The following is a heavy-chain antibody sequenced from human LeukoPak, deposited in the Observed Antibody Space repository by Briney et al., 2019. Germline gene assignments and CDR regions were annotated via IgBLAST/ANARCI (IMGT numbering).Heavy chain of an antibody. CDR3: ASYLRYPDHGGMSPLDY. V-gene: IGHV7-4-1*02. D-gene: IGHD4-23*01. Sequence: GASVKVSCKASGYTFTSYAMNWVGQAPGQGLEWMGWINTNTGNPTYAQGFTGRFVFSLDTSVSTAYLQISSLKAEDTAVYYCASYLRYPDHGGMSPLDYWGQGTLVTVSS. CDR1: GYTFTSYA. J-gene: IGHJ4*02. CDR2: INTNTGNP.